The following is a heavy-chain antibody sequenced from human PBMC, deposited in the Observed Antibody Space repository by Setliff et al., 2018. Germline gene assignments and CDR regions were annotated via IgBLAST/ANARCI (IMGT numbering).Heavy chain of an antibody. CDR2: ISAYNGNT. J-gene: IGHJ3*02. Sequence: ASVKVSCKTSGYSFTVFGISWVRQAPGQGLEWMGWISAYNGNTKYAQKLQGRVTMATDISTSTAYMELRSLRSDDTAVYYCARGGYSYGYDHGFDIWGQGTMVTVSS. V-gene: IGHV1-18*01. D-gene: IGHD5-18*01. CDR1: GYSFTVFG. CDR3: ARGGYSYGYDHGFDI.